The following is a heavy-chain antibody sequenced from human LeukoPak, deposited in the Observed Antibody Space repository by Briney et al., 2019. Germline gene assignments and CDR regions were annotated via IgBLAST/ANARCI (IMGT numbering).Heavy chain of an antibody. CDR3: AKGRALEVVAAFNY. CDR2: ISPSGSTR. CDR1: GFTFSSYS. D-gene: IGHD2-15*01. V-gene: IGHV3-48*01. Sequence: GGSLRLSCAASGFTFSSYSMNWVRQAPGKGLEWVSYISPSGSTRYYADSLKGRFTISRDTAKNTLYLQVNSLRADDTAVYYCAKGRALEVVAAFNYWGQGTVVTVSS. J-gene: IGHJ4*02.